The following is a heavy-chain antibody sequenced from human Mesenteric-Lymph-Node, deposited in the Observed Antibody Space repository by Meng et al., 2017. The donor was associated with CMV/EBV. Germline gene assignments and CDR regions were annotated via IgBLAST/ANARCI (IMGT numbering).Heavy chain of an antibody. J-gene: IGHJ4*02. CDR3: AREGDSGRDFDY. D-gene: IGHD1-26*01. CDR1: GGSISSSSYY. CDR2: IYYSGST. V-gene: IGHV4-39*07. Sequence: GSLRLSCTVSGGSISSSSYYWGWIRQPPGKGLEWIGSIYYSGSTYYNPSLKSRVTISVDTSKNQFSLKLSSVTAADTAVYYCAREGDSGRDFDYWGQGTLVTVSS.